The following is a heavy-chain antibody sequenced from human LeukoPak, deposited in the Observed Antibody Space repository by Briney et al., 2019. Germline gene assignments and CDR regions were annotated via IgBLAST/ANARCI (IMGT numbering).Heavy chain of an antibody. CDR3: AKEFGSREFDY. CDR2: ISYDGSNK. D-gene: IGHD1-26*01. J-gene: IGHJ4*02. V-gene: IGHV3-30*18. CDR1: GFTFSSYG. Sequence: GGSLRLSCAASGFTFSSYGMHWVRQAPDKGLEWVAVISYDGSNKYYADSVKGRFTISRDNSKNTLYLQMNSMRAEDKAVYYCAKEFGSREFDYWGQGTLVTVSS.